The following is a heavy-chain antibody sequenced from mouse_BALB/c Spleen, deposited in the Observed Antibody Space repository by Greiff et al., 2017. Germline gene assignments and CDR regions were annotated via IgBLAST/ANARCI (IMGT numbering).Heavy chain of an antibody. CDR1: GFTFSSYG. Sequence: EVQVVESGGGLVQPGGSLKLSCAASGFTFSSYGMSWVRQTPDKRLELVATINSNGGSTYYPDSVKGRFTISRDNAKNTLYLQMSSLKSEDTAMYYCARHLYGSSYFAYWGQGTLVTVSA. CDR2: INSNGGST. D-gene: IGHD1-1*01. CDR3: ARHLYGSSYFAY. J-gene: IGHJ3*01. V-gene: IGHV5-6-3*01.